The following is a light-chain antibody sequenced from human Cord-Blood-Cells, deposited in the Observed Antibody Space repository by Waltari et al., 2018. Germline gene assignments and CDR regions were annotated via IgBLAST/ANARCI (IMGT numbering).Light chain of an antibody. CDR3: QQSYSTPLT. Sequence: DIQMTQSQSSLSASVGDRVTITGRASQSISSYLNWYQQKPGKAPKLLIYAASSLQSGVPSRFSGSGSGTDFTLTISSLQPEDFVTYYCQQSYSTPLTFGGGTKVEIK. CDR2: AAS. J-gene: IGKJ4*01. CDR1: QSISSY. V-gene: IGKV1-39*01.